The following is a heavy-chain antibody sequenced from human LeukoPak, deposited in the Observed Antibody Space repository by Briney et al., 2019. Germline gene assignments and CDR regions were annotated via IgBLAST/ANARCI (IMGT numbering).Heavy chain of an antibody. CDR2: IHDSGST. V-gene: IGHV4-59*01. Sequence: PSETLSLTCTVPGGFINSFYWSWIRQPPGKGLEWIGYIHDSGSTNYNPSLKSRVSISEDTSKNQFSLKVRSVTAADTAVYYCARGTADIEVVPAARTYFDKWGRGTLVTVSS. J-gene: IGHJ4*02. D-gene: IGHD2-2*01. CDR1: GGFINSFY. CDR3: ARGTADIEVVPAARTYFDK.